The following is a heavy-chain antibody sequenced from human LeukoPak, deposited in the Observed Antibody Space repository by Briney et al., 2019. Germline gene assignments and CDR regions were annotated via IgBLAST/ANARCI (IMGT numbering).Heavy chain of an antibody. V-gene: IGHV3-48*04. D-gene: IGHD6-13*01. CDR1: GFTFSSYS. CDR2: ISSSSGSI. Sequence: PGGSLRLSCAASGFTFSSYSMNWVRQAPGKGLEWVSSISSSSGSIYYADSVKGRITISRDNAKNSLYLQMNSLRAEDTAVYYCARSIVPDGTSPFDYWGQGTLVTVSS. J-gene: IGHJ4*02. CDR3: ARSIVPDGTSPFDY.